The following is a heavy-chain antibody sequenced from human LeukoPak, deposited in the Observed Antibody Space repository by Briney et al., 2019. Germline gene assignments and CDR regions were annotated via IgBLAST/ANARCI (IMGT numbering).Heavy chain of an antibody. CDR2: IYYSGST. CDR3: ARYRYDSSRYYSVYYFDY. D-gene: IGHD3-22*01. J-gene: IGHJ4*02. CDR1: GGSISSGGYY. Sequence: PSETLSLTCTVSGGSISSGGYYWSWIRQHPGKGLEWIGYIYYSGSTYYNPSLKSRVTISVDTSKNQFSLKLSSVTAADTAVYYCARYRYDSSRYYSVYYFDYWGQGTLVTVSS. V-gene: IGHV4-31*03.